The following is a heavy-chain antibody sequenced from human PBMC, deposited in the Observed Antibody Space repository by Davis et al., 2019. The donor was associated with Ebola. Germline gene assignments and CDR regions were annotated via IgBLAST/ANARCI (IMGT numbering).Heavy chain of an antibody. V-gene: IGHV4-34*01. J-gene: IGHJ4*02. CDR3: ARDRGGRFGDYFDY. CDR2: INHSGST. D-gene: IGHD3-16*01. Sequence: PSETLSLTCAVYGGSFSGYYWSWIRQPPGKGLEWIGEINHSGSTNYNPSLKSRVTISVDTSKNQFSLKLSSVTAADTAVYYCARDRGGRFGDYFDYWGQGTLVTVSS. CDR1: GGSFSGYY.